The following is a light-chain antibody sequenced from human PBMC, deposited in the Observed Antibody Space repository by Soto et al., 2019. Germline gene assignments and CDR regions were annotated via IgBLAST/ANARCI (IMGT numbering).Light chain of an antibody. CDR3: QQSFNTPLT. V-gene: IGKV1-39*01. J-gene: IGKJ4*01. Sequence: DIPMTQSPSSLSASVGDRVTITCRASQSISNYLNWYQQKPGKPPRLLIYTASSLQGGVPSRFSGSGSGADFTLTISSLQPEDFATYYCQQSFNTPLTFGGGTTVEIK. CDR2: TAS. CDR1: QSISNY.